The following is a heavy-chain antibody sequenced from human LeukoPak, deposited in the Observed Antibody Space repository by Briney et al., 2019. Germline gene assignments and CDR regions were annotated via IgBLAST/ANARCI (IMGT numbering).Heavy chain of an antibody. CDR2: ICSSRSYL. CDR1: GFTFSSYS. J-gene: IGHJ3*02. Sequence: NPGGSLRLCCSASGFTFSSYSMNSVRQAPAKGLEYISSICSSRSYLNYADPVKGRFTSARDNSKNSLYLQMNSRKAEDTAVYYCARAGGYVYNDAVYIWGQGTMVTVSS. CDR3: ARAGGYVYNDAVYI. V-gene: IGHV3-21*01. D-gene: IGHD6-25*01.